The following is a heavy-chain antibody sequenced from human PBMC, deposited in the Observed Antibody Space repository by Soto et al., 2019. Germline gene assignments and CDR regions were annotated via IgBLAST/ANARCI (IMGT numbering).Heavy chain of an antibody. Sequence: EVQLLESGGGLVQPGGSLRLSCAASGFTFSSYAMSWVRQAPGKGLEWVSAISGSGGSTYYADSVKGRFTISRDNSKNKLYLQMNSLRAEDTAVYYCAKTPQNSYGSVNWFDPWGQGTLVTVSS. V-gene: IGHV3-23*01. D-gene: IGHD5-18*01. J-gene: IGHJ5*02. CDR2: ISGSGGST. CDR3: AKTPQNSYGSVNWFDP. CDR1: GFTFSSYA.